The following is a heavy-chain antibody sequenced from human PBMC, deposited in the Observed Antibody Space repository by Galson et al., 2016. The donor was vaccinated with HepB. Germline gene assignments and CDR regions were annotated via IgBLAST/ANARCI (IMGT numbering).Heavy chain of an antibody. CDR1: GFSFSSFA. J-gene: IGHJ6*03. D-gene: IGHD6-13*01. CDR3: ARGGYRGSWYISDYMDV. V-gene: IGHV3-30-3*01. Sequence: SLRLSCAASGFSFSSFAIHWVRQAPGKGLEWVAVISYDGGNKYSADSVKGRFTISRDNSENTLFLQMNSLRPEDTAVYYCARGGYRGSWYISDYMDVWGKGTTVIVSS. CDR2: ISYDGGNK.